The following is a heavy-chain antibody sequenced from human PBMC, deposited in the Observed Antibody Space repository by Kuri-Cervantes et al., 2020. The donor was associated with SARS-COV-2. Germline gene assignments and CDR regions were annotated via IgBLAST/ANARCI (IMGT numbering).Heavy chain of an antibody. D-gene: IGHD1-7*01. CDR1: GYTFTSYG. CDR2: ISAYNGNT. J-gene: IGHJ4*02. Sequence: ASVKVSCKAYGYTFTSYGISWVRQAPGQGLEWMGWISAYNGNTNYAQKFQGRVTMTTDTSTSTAYMELRSLRSDDAAVYYCAKVPGDGYNWNYSPLFDYWGQGTLVTVSS. V-gene: IGHV1-18*04. CDR3: AKVPGDGYNWNYSPLFDY.